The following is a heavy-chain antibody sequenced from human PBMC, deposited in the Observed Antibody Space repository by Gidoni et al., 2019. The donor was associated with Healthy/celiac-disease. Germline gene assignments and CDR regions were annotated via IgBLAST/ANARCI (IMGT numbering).Heavy chain of an antibody. Sequence: QLQLQESGPGLVKPSETLSLTCTVSGGSISSSSYYWGWIRQPPGKGLEWIGSIYYSGSTYYNPSLKSRVTISVDTSKNQFSLKLSSVTAADTAVYYCARTGIVGATYAFDIWGQGTMVTVSS. CDR3: ARTGIVGATYAFDI. V-gene: IGHV4-39*01. D-gene: IGHD1-26*01. CDR1: GGSISSSSYY. J-gene: IGHJ3*02. CDR2: IYYSGST.